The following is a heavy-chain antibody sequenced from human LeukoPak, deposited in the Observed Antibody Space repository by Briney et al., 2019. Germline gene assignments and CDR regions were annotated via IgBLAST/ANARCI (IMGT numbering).Heavy chain of an antibody. CDR2: ISSGSSYI. CDR1: GFTFSSYS. V-gene: IGHV3-21*04. CDR3: AKASRGYSYGSQLTYYFDY. D-gene: IGHD5-18*01. Sequence: TSGGSLRLSCAASGFTFSSYSMNWVRQAPGKGLEWVSSISSGSSYIYYADSVKGRFTISRDNPKNTLYLQMNSLRAEDTAVYYCAKASRGYSYGSQLTYYFDYWGQGTLVTVSS. J-gene: IGHJ4*02.